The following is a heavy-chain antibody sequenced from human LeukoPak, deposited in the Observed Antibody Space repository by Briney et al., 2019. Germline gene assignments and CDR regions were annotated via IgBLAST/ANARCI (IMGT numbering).Heavy chain of an antibody. Sequence: GGSLRLSCAASGFTFSSYSMNWVRQAPGKGLEWVSSISSSSSYIYYADSVKGRFTISRDNAKNSLYLQMNSLRVEDMAVYYCAREKPTSDYYYYGMDVWGQGTTITVSS. CDR2: ISSSSSYI. D-gene: IGHD2-2*01. V-gene: IGHV3-21*01. J-gene: IGHJ6*02. CDR3: AREKPTSDYYYYGMDV. CDR1: GFTFSSYS.